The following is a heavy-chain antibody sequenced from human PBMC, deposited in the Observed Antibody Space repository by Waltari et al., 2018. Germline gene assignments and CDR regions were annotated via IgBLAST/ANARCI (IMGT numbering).Heavy chain of an antibody. CDR2: INPNSGGT. CDR1: GYTFTGYY. D-gene: IGHD3-3*01. V-gene: IGHV1-2*02. CDR3: ARSWVPGGYYRSYYFDY. J-gene: IGHJ4*02. Sequence: QVQLVQSGAEVKKPGASVKVSCKASGYTFTGYYMHWVRQAPGQGLEWMGWINPNSGGTNYAQKFQGRVTMTRDTSISTAYMELSRLRSDDTAVYYCARSWVPGGYYRSYYFDYWGQGTLVTVSS.